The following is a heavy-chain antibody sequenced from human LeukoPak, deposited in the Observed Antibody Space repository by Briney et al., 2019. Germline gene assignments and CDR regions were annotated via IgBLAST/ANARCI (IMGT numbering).Heavy chain of an antibody. CDR1: GGTFSSYP. CDR3: ARAWRTALDAFDI. Sequence: ASVKVSCKASGGTFSSYPISWVRQAPGQGLEWMGRIIPILGIANYAQKFQGRVTITADKSTSTAYMELSSLRSEDTAVYYCARAWRTALDAFDIWGQGTMVTVSS. D-gene: IGHD3-3*01. CDR2: IIPILGIA. V-gene: IGHV1-69*04. J-gene: IGHJ3*02.